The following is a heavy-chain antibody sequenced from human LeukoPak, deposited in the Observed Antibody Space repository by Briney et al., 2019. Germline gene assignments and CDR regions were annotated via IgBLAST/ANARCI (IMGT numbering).Heavy chain of an antibody. V-gene: IGHV1-18*01. Sequence: ASVKVSCKASGYTFTSYGISWVRQAPGQGLEWMGWISAYNGNTNYAQKLQGRVTMTTDTSTSTAYMELRSLRSDDTAVYYCARDSPSTVVTGVGYWGQGTLVTVSS. CDR1: GYTFTSYG. CDR2: ISAYNGNT. D-gene: IGHD4-23*01. J-gene: IGHJ4*02. CDR3: ARDSPSTVVTGVGY.